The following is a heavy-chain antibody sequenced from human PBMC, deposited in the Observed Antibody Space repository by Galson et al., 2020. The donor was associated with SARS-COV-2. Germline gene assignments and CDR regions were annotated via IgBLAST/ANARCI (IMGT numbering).Heavy chain of an antibody. D-gene: IGHD3-22*01. CDR3: AKAYSSFVYDAFDI. CDR1: GFTFSSFA. J-gene: IGHJ3*02. Sequence: GESLKISCAASGFTFSSFAMGWVRQAPGKGLEWVSLINDSGGSTFYADSVQGRFTISRDNSKNTLYLQMNSLRADDTAIYYCAKAYSSFVYDAFDIWGQGTMVTVSS. V-gene: IGHV3-23*01. CDR2: INDSGGST.